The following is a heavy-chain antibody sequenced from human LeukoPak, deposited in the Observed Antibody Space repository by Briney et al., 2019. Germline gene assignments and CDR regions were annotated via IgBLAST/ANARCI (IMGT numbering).Heavy chain of an antibody. CDR2: INAGNGNT. Sequence: ASVKVSCKASGYTFTNSAMHWVRQAPGQSLEWMGWINAGNGNTKYSQKFRGRVTITRDTSASTAYMELSSLRSEDTAVYYCARVPSRGYSDYLNYWGQGTLVTVSS. D-gene: IGHD1-26*01. V-gene: IGHV1-3*01. J-gene: IGHJ4*02. CDR1: GYTFTNSA. CDR3: ARVPSRGYSDYLNY.